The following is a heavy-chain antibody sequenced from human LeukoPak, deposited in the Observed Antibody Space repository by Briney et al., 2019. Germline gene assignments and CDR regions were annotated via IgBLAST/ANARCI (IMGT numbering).Heavy chain of an antibody. J-gene: IGHJ6*03. CDR2: IFYSGST. CDR1: GGAVSGQY. V-gene: IGHV4-59*02. Sequence: PSGTLPLTCTVSGGAVSGQYWNLVRLSPAKGLEWIGYIFYSGSTDYSPSLTSRVTISIDTSKRYLSLNLSSVTAADTAVYYCEKHGPGVRVYLDVWGVGTTVTVSS. D-gene: IGHD3-3*01. CDR3: EKHGPGVRVYLDV.